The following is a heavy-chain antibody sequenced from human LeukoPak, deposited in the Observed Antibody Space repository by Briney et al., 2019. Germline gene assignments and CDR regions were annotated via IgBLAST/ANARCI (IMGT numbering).Heavy chain of an antibody. J-gene: IGHJ4*02. CDR3: AKNIGGFDY. Sequence: PGGSLRLSCEASGFSFSSYGMSWVRQAPGEGLEWVSGFSASDGSRYYADSVKGRFTISRDNSKNTLYLQMNSLRAEDTALYYCAKNIGGFDYWGQGTLVTVSS. CDR1: GFSFSSYG. D-gene: IGHD4-23*01. CDR2: FSASDGSR. V-gene: IGHV3-23*01.